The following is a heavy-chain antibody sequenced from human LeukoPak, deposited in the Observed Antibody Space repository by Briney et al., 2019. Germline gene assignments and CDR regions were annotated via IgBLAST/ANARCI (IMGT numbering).Heavy chain of an antibody. V-gene: IGHV4-4*07. J-gene: IGHJ6*03. D-gene: IGHD3-16*01. CDR1: GGSISSYY. CDR3: ARGGSYYYYYYMGV. CDR2: IYTSGST. Sequence: SETLSLTCTVSGGSISSYYWSWIRQPAGKGLEWIGRIYTSGSTNYSPSLKSRVTMSVDTSKNQFSLKLSSVTAADTAVYYCARGGSYYYYYYMGVWGKGTTVTISS.